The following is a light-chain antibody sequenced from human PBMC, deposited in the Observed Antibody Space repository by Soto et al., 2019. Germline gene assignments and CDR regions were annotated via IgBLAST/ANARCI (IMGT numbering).Light chain of an antibody. CDR2: GSS. Sequence: DIQMTQSPSTLSASVGDRVTITCRASPGLSSWLAWYQQKPGKAPKLLIFGSSNLETGVPSRFSGSGSGTEFTLTISSLQPEDFATYYCQQLNGYLELTFGGGTKGDIK. CDR3: QQLNGYLELT. J-gene: IGKJ4*01. CDR1: PGLSSW. V-gene: IGKV1-5*01.